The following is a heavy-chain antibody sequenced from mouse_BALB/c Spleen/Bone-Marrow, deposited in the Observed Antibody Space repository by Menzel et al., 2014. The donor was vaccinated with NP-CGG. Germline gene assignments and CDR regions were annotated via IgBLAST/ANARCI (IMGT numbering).Heavy chain of an antibody. D-gene: IGHD1-1*01. CDR1: GFTFSDYY. J-gene: IGHJ1*01. CDR3: ARQGYYGSSYWFFDV. V-gene: IGHV5-12*02. CDR2: ISDGGGST. Sequence: DVKLVESGGVLVQPGGSLKLSCATSGFTFSDYYMYWVRQTPEKRLEWVAHISDGGGSTYYPDTVKGRFTISRDNAKNTLYLQMSRLKSEDTAMYYRARQGYYGSSYWFFDVWGAGTTVTVSS.